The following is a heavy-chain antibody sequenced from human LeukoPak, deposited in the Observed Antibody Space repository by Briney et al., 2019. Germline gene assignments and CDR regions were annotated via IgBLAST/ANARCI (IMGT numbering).Heavy chain of an antibody. Sequence: PGGSLGLSCVASGFTFSNFAMSWVRQAPGKGLEWVSAISNSGGSTYYADSVKGRFTISRDNSKNTLYLQMNSLRAEDTAVYYCAKDGYVSWAYQLSHFDYWGQGTLVTVSS. CDR3: AKDGYVSWAYQLSHFDY. CDR2: ISNSGGST. V-gene: IGHV3-23*01. J-gene: IGHJ4*02. D-gene: IGHD2-2*03. CDR1: GFTFSNFA.